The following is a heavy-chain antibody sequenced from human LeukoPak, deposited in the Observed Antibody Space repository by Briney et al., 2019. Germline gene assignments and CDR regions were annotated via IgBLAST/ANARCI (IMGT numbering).Heavy chain of an antibody. CDR1: GFTFSSYA. Sequence: PGRSLRLSCAASGFTFSSYAMHWVRQAPGKGLEYVSAISSNGGSTYYADSVKGRFTISRDNSKNTLYLQMSSLRAEDTAVYYRVKSGESYSSSWFDLWGRGTLVTVSS. CDR2: ISSNGGST. CDR3: VKSGESYSSSWFDL. D-gene: IGHD6-13*01. V-gene: IGHV3-64D*06. J-gene: IGHJ2*01.